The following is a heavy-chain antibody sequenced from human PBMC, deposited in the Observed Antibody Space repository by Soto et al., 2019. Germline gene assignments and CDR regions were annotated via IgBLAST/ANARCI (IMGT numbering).Heavy chain of an antibody. V-gene: IGHV3-49*03. J-gene: IGHJ6*02. Sequence: PGGSLRLSCTASGFTFGDYAISWCRQAPGKGLEWVGFIRIKAYGGTTEYAASVKGRFTISRDDSKSIAYLQMNSLKTEDTAVYYCTRDQVPEYSSSITYYYYYGMDVWGQGTTVTSP. CDR1: GFTFGDYA. D-gene: IGHD6-6*01. CDR3: TRDQVPEYSSSITYYYYYGMDV. CDR2: IRIKAYGGTT.